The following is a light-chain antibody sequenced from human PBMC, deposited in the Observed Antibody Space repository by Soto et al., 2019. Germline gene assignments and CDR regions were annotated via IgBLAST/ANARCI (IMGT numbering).Light chain of an antibody. J-gene: IGKJ2*01. CDR2: AAS. Sequence: DIQMTQSPSSLSASVGDRVTITCRASQSISSYLNWYQQKPGQAPKLLIYAASSLQSGVPSRFSGSGSGTDFTLTISSLQPEDFATYYCQQSYCTPPTYTFGQGTKLEIK. CDR1: QSISSY. V-gene: IGKV1-39*01. CDR3: QQSYCTPPTYT.